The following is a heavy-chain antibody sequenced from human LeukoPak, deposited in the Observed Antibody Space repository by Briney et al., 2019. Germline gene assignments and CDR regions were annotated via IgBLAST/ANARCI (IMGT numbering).Heavy chain of an antibody. D-gene: IGHD1-26*01. Sequence: GSLRLSCSAAGFNFRSYAMYWVRQPPGKGLEWIGEINHSGSTNYNPSLKSRVTISVDTSKNQFSLKLSSVTAADTAVYYCARGPDSGSYSNAFDIWGQGTMVTVSS. CDR3: ARGPDSGSYSNAFDI. CDR2: INHSGST. V-gene: IGHV4-34*01. CDR1: GFNFRSYA. J-gene: IGHJ3*02.